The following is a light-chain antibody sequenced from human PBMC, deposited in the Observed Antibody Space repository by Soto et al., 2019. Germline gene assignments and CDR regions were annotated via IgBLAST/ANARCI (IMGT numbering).Light chain of an antibody. J-gene: IGKJ5*01. V-gene: IGKV3-20*01. CDR1: QSVSSSY. CDR3: QQYGSLIT. CDR2: RAS. Sequence: EIVLTQSPDTLSLSPGERAPLSCRASQSVSSSYLAWYQQKNGQALRLLIYRASTRATGIPDRFSGSGSGTDLTLTISRLEPEDFAVYYCQQYGSLITFGQGTRLDIK.